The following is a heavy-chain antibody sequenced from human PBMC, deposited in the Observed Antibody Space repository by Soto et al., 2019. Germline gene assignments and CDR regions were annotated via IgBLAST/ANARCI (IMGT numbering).Heavy chain of an antibody. V-gene: IGHV1-18*01. CDR2: INTDNGDT. J-gene: IGHJ4*02. D-gene: IGHD6-13*01. Sequence: QVQLVQSGAEVKKPGASVRLSCKPSGYTFSTFGITWVRQAPGQGLEWMGWINTDNGDTNYAKNFQGRVTMTTDTSTNTAYMELRSLRYDDTGVYYFARVFTAAGTGEIDKWGQGTPVTVSS. CDR3: ARVFTAAGTGEIDK. CDR1: GYTFSTFG.